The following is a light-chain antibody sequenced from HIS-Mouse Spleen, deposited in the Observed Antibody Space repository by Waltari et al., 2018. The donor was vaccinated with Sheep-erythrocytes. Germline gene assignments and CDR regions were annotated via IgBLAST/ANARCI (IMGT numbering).Light chain of an antibody. V-gene: IGLV2-11*01. J-gene: IGLJ1*01. CDR2: EVS. CDR1: SSDVGGYNY. CDR3: CSYAGSYNHV. Sequence: QSALTQPRSVSGSPGQSVTISCTGTSSDVGGYNYVSWYQQHPGKAPKLMIYEVSQRPSGVPDRFSGSKSGNTASLTISGLQAEDEADYYCCSYAGSYNHVFATGTKVTVL.